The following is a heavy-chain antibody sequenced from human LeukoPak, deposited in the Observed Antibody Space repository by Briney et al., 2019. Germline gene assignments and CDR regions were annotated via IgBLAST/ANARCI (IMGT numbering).Heavy chain of an antibody. Sequence: GASVKVSCKASGYTFTSYGISWVRQAPGQGLEWMGRIIPTLGIANYAQKFQGRVTITADKSTSTAYMELSSLRSEDTAVYYCARTKYYYDSSGYYYVLDYWGQGTLVTVSS. J-gene: IGHJ4*02. D-gene: IGHD3-22*01. CDR2: IIPTLGIA. CDR3: ARTKYYYDSSGYYYVLDY. CDR1: GYTFTSYG. V-gene: IGHV1-69*04.